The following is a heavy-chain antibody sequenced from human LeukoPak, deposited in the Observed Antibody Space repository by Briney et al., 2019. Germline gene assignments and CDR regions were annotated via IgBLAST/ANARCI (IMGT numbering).Heavy chain of an antibody. V-gene: IGHV3-30*04. CDR3: AREWIQLWINGPSFDY. Sequence: GGSLRLSCAASGFTFSSYAMHWARQAPGKGLEWVAVISYDGSNKYYADSVKGRFTISRDNSKNTLYLQMNSLRAEDTAVYYCAREWIQLWINGPSFDYWGQGTLVTVSS. CDR2: ISYDGSNK. CDR1: GFTFSSYA. J-gene: IGHJ4*02. D-gene: IGHD5-18*01.